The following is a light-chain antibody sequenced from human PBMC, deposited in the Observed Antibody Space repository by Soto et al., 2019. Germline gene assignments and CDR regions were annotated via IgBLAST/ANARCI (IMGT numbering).Light chain of an antibody. Sequence: QSVLTQPPSVSGAPGQRVTISCTGSGSNIGAGYDVHWYQHRPGTAPKLLVFGDSHRPSGVPDRFSGSKSGTSASLAISGLRSDDEADYFCATWDDSLNGFYVFGTGTQLTVL. CDR2: GDS. CDR3: ATWDDSLNGFYV. J-gene: IGLJ1*01. CDR1: GSNIGAGYD. V-gene: IGLV1-40*01.